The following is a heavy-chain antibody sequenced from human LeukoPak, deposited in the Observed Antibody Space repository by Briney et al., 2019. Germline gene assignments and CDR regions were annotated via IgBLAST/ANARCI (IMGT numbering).Heavy chain of an antibody. CDR3: ARDSAYCSGGSCLSYYYYYYGMDV. V-gene: IGHV3-23*01. D-gene: IGHD2-15*01. CDR1: GFTFSSHL. Sequence: PGGSLRLSCPASGFTFSSHLMSWVRQAPGKGLEWVSTISGSGTTYCPGSMKGRFTISRDNSKNTLYLQMNSLRAEDTAVYYCARDSAYCSGGSCLSYYYYYYGMDVWGQGTTVTVSS. J-gene: IGHJ6*02. CDR2: ISGSGTT.